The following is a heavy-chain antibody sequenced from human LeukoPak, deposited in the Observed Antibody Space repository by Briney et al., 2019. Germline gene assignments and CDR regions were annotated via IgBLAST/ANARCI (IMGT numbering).Heavy chain of an antibody. Sequence: GGSLRLSCAASGFTFSGYGMHWVRQAPGKGLDWVADIWYDGSKKYYVDSVKGRFTISRDNSKNTLYLQMNSLRAEDTAVYFWARESGGYGLDYWGQGTLVTVSS. CDR2: IWYDGSKK. V-gene: IGHV3-33*01. D-gene: IGHD5-12*01. CDR1: GFTFSGYG. J-gene: IGHJ4*02. CDR3: ARESGGYGLDY.